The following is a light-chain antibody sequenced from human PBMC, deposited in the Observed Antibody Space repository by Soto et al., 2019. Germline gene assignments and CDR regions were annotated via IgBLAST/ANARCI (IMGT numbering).Light chain of an antibody. V-gene: IGKV3-20*01. CDR2: AAS. CDR3: QQYDASKT. J-gene: IGKJ1*01. Sequence: EIVLTQSPGTLSLSPGERATLSCRASQSLNRNYLAWYQQRPGQAPRLLIYAASSRATGIPDRFSGSGSGTDFTLTISRLEPEDFAVYYCQQYDASKTFGQGTSVE. CDR1: QSLNRNY.